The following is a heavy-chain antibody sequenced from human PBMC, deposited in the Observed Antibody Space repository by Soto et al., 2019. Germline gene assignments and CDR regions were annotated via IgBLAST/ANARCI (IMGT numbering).Heavy chain of an antibody. Sequence: APVNLSCKASVYSFTSYGISWVRQAPGQGLEWMGWISAYNGNTNYAQKLQGRVTMTTDTSTSTAYMELRSLRSDDTAVYYCARGRLREADYWGQGTLVTVSS. CDR3: ARGRLREADY. J-gene: IGHJ4*02. CDR2: ISAYNGNT. CDR1: VYSFTSYG. D-gene: IGHD3-3*01. V-gene: IGHV1-18*01.